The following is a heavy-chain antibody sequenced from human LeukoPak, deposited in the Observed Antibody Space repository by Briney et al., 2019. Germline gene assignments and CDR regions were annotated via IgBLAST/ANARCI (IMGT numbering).Heavy chain of an antibody. Sequence: RAGGSLRLSCAASGFTFDDYGMSWVRHAPGKGLEWVSGINWNGGSTGYADSVKGRFTISRDNAKNSLYLQMNSLRAEDTALYYCARDVAVAGTDYYYYYMDVWGKGTTVTVSS. D-gene: IGHD6-19*01. CDR1: GFTFDDYG. CDR3: ARDVAVAGTDYYYYYMDV. J-gene: IGHJ6*03. V-gene: IGHV3-20*04. CDR2: INWNGGST.